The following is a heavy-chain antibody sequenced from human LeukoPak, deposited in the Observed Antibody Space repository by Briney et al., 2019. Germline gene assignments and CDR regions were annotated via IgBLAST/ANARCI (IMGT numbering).Heavy chain of an antibody. V-gene: IGHV3-23*01. CDR2: ISGSGSST. CDR3: AGPPQAGPFDY. D-gene: IGHD6-19*01. J-gene: IGHJ4*02. Sequence: PGGSLRLSCAASGFTFSTYAMSWVRQAPGKGLEWVSVISGSGSSTYYADSVKGRFTISKDNAKNSLYLQMNSLGAEDTAVYYCAGPPQAGPFDYWGQGTLVAVSS. CDR1: GFTFSTYA.